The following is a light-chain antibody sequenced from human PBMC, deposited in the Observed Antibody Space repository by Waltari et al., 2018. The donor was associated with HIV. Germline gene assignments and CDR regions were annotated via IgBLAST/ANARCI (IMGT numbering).Light chain of an antibody. Sequence: SALTPPPSASGSVGQSVSISCTGTRSDVGAYAYFSRYQQHPGKVPKVIIYGVKRRASGVHHRFSGSKSGNRAALTVAGLQADDEADYCCSSDGGTDTYVFGSGTKVSVL. CDR1: RSDVGAYAY. CDR3: SSDGGTDTYV. V-gene: IGLV2-8*01. J-gene: IGLJ1*01. CDR2: GVK.